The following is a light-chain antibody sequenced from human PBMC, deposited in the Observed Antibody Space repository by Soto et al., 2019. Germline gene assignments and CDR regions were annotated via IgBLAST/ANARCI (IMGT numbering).Light chain of an antibody. CDR2: EVT. J-gene: IGLJ1*01. Sequence: QSVLTQPASVCGSPGRSITISCTGTSSDVGAYNYVSWYQHHPGKVPKLLIYEVTNRPSGVSDRFSGSKSGNTASLTISGLQAEDEADYYCSSKRDSSTLFVFGTGTKVTVL. CDR3: SSKRDSSTLFV. CDR1: SSDVGAYNY. V-gene: IGLV2-14*01.